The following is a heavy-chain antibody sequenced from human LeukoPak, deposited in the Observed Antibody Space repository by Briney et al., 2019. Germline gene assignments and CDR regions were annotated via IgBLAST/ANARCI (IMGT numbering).Heavy chain of an antibody. V-gene: IGHV1-2*04. D-gene: IGHD5-12*01. CDR2: INPNSGGT. J-gene: IGHJ4*02. Sequence: ASVKVSCKASGYTFTGYYMHWVRQAPGQGLEWMGWINPNSGGTNYAQKFQGWVTMTRDTSISTAYMELGRLRSDDTAVYYCAIQGYSGYDLYYWGQGTLVTVSS. CDR1: GYTFTGYY. CDR3: AIQGYSGYDLYY.